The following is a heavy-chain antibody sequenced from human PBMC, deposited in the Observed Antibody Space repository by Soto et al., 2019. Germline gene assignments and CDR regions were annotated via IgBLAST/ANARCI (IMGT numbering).Heavy chain of an antibody. J-gene: IGHJ4*02. Sequence: GESLKISCSASGFTFSSYAMHWVRQAPGKGLEYVSAISSNGGSTYYADSVKGRFTISRDNSKNTLYLQMSSLRAEDTAVYYCVKDQENYDILTGYYYFDYWGQGTLVTVSS. V-gene: IGHV3-64D*09. D-gene: IGHD3-9*01. CDR1: GFTFSSYA. CDR3: VKDQENYDILTGYYYFDY. CDR2: ISSNGGST.